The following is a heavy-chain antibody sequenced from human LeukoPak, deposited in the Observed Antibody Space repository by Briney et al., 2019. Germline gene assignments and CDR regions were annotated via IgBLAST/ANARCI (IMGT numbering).Heavy chain of an antibody. J-gene: IGHJ4*02. Sequence: ASVKVSCKASGHTFTSYAMNWVRQAPGQGLEWMGWINTNTGNPTYAQGFTGRFAFSLDTSVSTAYLQISSLKAEDTAVYYCASRPDLTDGDYWGQGTLVTVSS. CDR2: INTNTGNP. V-gene: IGHV7-4-1*02. CDR3: ASRPDLTDGDY. CDR1: GHTFTSYA. D-gene: IGHD1-14*01.